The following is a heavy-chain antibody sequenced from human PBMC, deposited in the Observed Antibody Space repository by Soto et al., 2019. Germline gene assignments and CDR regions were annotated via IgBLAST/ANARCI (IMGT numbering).Heavy chain of an antibody. CDR3: ARDGYCSGGSCYSDPDYYYGMNV. J-gene: IGHJ6*02. V-gene: IGHV1-18*01. Sequence: ASGKVSCKASGYTFTRYGISWVRQAPGQGLEWMGWISAYNGNTNYAQKLQGRVTMTTDTSTSTAYMELRSLRSDDTAVYYCARDGYCSGGSCYSDPDYYYGMNVWGQGTTVTVSS. CDR1: GYTFTRYG. D-gene: IGHD2-15*01. CDR2: ISAYNGNT.